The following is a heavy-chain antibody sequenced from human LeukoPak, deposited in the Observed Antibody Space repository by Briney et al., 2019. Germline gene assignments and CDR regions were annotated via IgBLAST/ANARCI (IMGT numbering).Heavy chain of an antibody. CDR2: ISSSSSYI. CDR1: GFTFSSYS. D-gene: IGHD6-19*01. CDR3: AYGRTGVAHKNGFYYGMDV. J-gene: IGHJ6*02. Sequence: GGSLRLSCAASGFTFSSYSMNWVRQAPGKGLEWVSSISSSSSYIYYADSVKGRFTISRDNAKNSLYLQMSTLRAEDTAIYYCAYGRTGVAHKNGFYYGMDVWGQGTTVTVSS. V-gene: IGHV3-21*01.